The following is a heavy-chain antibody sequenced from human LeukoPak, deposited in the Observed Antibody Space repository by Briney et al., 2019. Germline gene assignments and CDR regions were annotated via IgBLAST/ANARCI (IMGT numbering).Heavy chain of an antibody. J-gene: IGHJ4*02. V-gene: IGHV1-2*02. CDR3: ARVNGGNNYHFDY. D-gene: IGHD2-8*01. CDR1: GYTFTAYY. Sequence: ASVKVSCKPSGYTFTAYYIHWVRQAPGQGLEWMGWINPNGGGTNYAQTFQGRVTMTGDTSINTAYMELSRLRSDDTAVYYCARVNGGNNYHFDYWGQGTLVTVSS. CDR2: INPNGGGT.